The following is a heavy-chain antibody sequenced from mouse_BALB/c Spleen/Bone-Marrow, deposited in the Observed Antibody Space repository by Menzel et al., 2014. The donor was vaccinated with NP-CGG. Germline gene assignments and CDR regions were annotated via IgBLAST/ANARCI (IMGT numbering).Heavy chain of an antibody. Sequence: EVQRVESGGGLVQPGGSLKLSCAASGFTFSSYTMSWVRQTPKKRLEWVAYISNGGGSTYYPDTVKGRFTISRDNAKNTLYLQMSSLKSEDTAMYYCARRVWSRGGDYWGQGTSVTVSS. J-gene: IGHJ4*01. CDR1: GFTFSSYT. V-gene: IGHV5-12-2*01. D-gene: IGHD2-10*02. CDR3: ARRVWSRGGDY. CDR2: ISNGGGST.